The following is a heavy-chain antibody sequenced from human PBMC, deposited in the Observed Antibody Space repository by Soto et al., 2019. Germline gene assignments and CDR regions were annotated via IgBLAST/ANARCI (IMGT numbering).Heavy chain of an antibody. V-gene: IGHV3-48*02. CDR1: GFTFSSYS. CDR2: IYSSSSTI. CDR3: ARDSYYYDSSGYYQDY. J-gene: IGHJ4*02. Sequence: PGGSLRLSCAASGFTFSSYSMNWVRQVPGKGLEWVSYIYSSSSTIYYADSVKGRFTISRDNAKNSLYLQMNSLRDEDTVVYYCARDSYYYDSSGYYQDYWGQGTLVTVSS. D-gene: IGHD3-22*01.